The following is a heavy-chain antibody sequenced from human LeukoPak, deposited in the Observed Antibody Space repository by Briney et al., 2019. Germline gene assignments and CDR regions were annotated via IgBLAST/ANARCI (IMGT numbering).Heavy chain of an antibody. D-gene: IGHD3-22*01. J-gene: IGHJ4*02. CDR1: GGSISSNSYY. Sequence: SETLSLTCTVSGGSISSNSYYWSWLRQPPGKGLEWIGEINHSGSTNYNPSLKSRVTISVDTSKNQFSLKLSSVTAADTAVYYCARGRLIPDYYDSDFDYWGQGTLVTVSS. CDR2: INHSGST. CDR3: ARGRLIPDYYDSDFDY. V-gene: IGHV4-39*07.